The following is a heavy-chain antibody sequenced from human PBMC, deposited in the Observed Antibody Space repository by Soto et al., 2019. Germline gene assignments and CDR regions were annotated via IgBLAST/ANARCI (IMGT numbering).Heavy chain of an antibody. V-gene: IGHV1-18*01. Sequence: QVQLVQSGAEVKKPGASVKVSCKASGYIFIHYGISWVRQAPGQGLEWMGWISADTGNTNYAQKLQGRVTMTTDTSTTKVYMELRSLTSDDTAVYYCARDPVSGMDVWGQGTTVTVSS. D-gene: IGHD6-19*01. J-gene: IGHJ6*02. CDR3: ARDPVSGMDV. CDR2: ISADTGNT. CDR1: GYIFIHYG.